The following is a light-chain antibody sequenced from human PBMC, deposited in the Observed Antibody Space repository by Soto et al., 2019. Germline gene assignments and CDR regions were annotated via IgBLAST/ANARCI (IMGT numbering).Light chain of an antibody. Sequence: VLTQSPSSLAVSLGERATVNCRSSQSVLDNSTNKSYLAWYQKKPGHPPKLLVHWASVREAGVPDRFSGGGSGTDFTLTISSLQAEDVAVYYCHKYYTPPQTFGQGTQLEIK. CDR1: QSVLDNSTNKSY. J-gene: IGKJ2*01. V-gene: IGKV4-1*01. CDR2: WAS. CDR3: HKYYTPPQT.